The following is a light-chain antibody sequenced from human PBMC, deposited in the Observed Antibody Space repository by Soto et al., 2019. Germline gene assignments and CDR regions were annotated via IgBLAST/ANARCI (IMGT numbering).Light chain of an antibody. CDR3: FSYTASSTLV. J-gene: IGLJ3*02. CDR1: SSDVGGYNY. CDR2: EVS. V-gene: IGLV2-14*01. Sequence: QSALTQPASVSGSPGQSITISCTGTSSDVGGYNYVSWYQQHPAKAPKLMIYEVSNRPSGVSHRFSGSKSGNTASLTIAGLQAEDEADYYCFSYTASSTLVFGGGTKLTVL.